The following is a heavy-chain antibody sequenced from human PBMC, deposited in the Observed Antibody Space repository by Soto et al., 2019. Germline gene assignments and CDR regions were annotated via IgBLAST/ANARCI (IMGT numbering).Heavy chain of an antibody. V-gene: IGHV2-5*02. Sequence: QITLKESGPTLVQPTQTLTLTCSFSGFSLITTGAGVGWIRQPPGKATEWLALIYWDGEKRYSPALKSRLTITKNRSKNHVVLTLTNIYPVYTATYYGARIQSIMIRGANAFDICGQWTFLSVSS. CDR1: GFSLITTGAG. J-gene: IGHJ3*02. CDR2: IYWDGEK. CDR3: ARIQSIMIRGANAFDI. D-gene: IGHD3-16*01.